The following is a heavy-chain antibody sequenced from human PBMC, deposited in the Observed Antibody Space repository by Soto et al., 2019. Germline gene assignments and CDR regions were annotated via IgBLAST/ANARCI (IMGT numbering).Heavy chain of an antibody. CDR2: ISNSGRST. CDR1: GLTFSSYA. V-gene: IGHV3-23*01. Sequence: GGSLRLSCAASGLTFSSYAMSWVCQAPGKGLEWVSHISNSGRSTKYADSVKGRFTISRDNSKNTLYLQMNSLRAEDTAIYYCAKDALAYYDFWSWGQGTLVTVS. J-gene: IGHJ4*02. D-gene: IGHD3-3*01. CDR3: AKDALAYYDFWS.